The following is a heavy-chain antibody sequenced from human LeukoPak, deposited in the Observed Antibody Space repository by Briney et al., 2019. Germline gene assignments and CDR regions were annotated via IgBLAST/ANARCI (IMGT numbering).Heavy chain of an antibody. CDR2: ISDSGGST. Sequence: ETLSLTCTVSGGSISSGGYSWSWVRQAPGKGLEWVSAISDSGGSTYYADSVKGRFTISRDNSKNTLYLQMNSLRAEDTAIYYCAKGVERGYSYAYYFDYWGQGTLVTVSS. CDR1: GGSISSGGYS. V-gene: IGHV3-23*01. D-gene: IGHD5-18*01. CDR3: AKGVERGYSYAYYFDY. J-gene: IGHJ4*02.